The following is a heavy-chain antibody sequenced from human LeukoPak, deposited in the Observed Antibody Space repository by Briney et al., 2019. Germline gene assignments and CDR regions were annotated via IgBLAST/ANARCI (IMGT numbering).Heavy chain of an antibody. CDR2: ISYDGSNK. D-gene: IGHD6-19*01. Sequence: HSGGSLRLSCAASGFTFSSYGMHWVRQAPGKGLEWVAVISYDGSNKYYADSVKGRFTISRDNSKNTLYLQMNSLRAEDTAVYYCAKASLPLEWLVFREFDYWGQGTLVTVSS. V-gene: IGHV3-30*18. CDR1: GFTFSSYG. J-gene: IGHJ4*02. CDR3: AKASLPLEWLVFREFDY.